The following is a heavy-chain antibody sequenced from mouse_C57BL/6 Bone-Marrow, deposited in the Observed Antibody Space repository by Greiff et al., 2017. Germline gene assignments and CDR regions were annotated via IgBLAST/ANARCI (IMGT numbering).Heavy chain of an antibody. CDR1: GYTFTSYW. CDR3: ARWGITPWFAY. CDR2: IDPSDSYT. D-gene: IGHD1-1*01. V-gene: IGHV1-69*01. Sequence: QVQLQQSGAELVMPGASVKLSCKASGYTFTSYWLHWVKQRPGQGLEWIGEIDPSDSYTNYNQKFKGKSTLTVDKSSSTAYMQLSSLTSEDSAVYYCARWGITPWFAYWGQGTLVTVSA. J-gene: IGHJ3*01.